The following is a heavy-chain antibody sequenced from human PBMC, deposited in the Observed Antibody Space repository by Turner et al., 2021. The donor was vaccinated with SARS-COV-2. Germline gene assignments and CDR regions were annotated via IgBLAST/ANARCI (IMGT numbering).Heavy chain of an antibody. V-gene: IGHV4-39*01. CDR2: IYYSGST. Sequence: QLQLQESGPGLVKPSETLSLTCTVSGGSISSSRYYWGWIRQPPGKGLEWIGSIYYSGSTYYNPSLKSRVTISVDTSKNQFSLKLSSVTAADTAVYYCARSNYDFWSSYYTFYFDYWCQGTLVTVSS. J-gene: IGHJ4*02. CDR3: ARSNYDFWSSYYTFYFDY. D-gene: IGHD3-3*01. CDR1: GGSISSSRYY.